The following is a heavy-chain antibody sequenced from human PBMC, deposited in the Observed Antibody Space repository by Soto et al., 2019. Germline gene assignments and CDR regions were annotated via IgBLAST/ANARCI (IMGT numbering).Heavy chain of an antibody. CDR1: GGTFSSYA. D-gene: IGHD3-10*01. CDR3: ARLYAVDYYGSGSYGINWFDP. CDR2: IIPIFGTA. V-gene: IGHV1-69*13. J-gene: IGHJ5*02. Sequence: ASVKVSCKASGGTFSSYAISWVRQAPGQGLEWMGGIIPIFGTANYAQKFQGRVTITADESTSTAYMELSSLRSEDTAVYYCARLYAVDYYGSGSYGINWFDPWGQGTLVTVS.